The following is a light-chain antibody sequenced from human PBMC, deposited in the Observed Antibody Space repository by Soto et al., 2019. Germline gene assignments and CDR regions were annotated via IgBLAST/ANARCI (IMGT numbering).Light chain of an antibody. V-gene: IGKV1-5*01. CDR2: DAF. CDR3: QHYGGLWT. Sequence: DIQMTQSPSALSASVGDRVTITCRASQSITNRLAWYQQKPGKAPQVLIFDAFNLESGVPSRFRGSGSGTEFSLTITSLQPDDFATYYCQHYGGLWTFGQGTKVEI. CDR1: QSITNR. J-gene: IGKJ1*01.